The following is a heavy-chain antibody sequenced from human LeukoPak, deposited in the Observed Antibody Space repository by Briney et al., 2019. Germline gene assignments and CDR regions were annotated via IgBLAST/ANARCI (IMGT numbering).Heavy chain of an antibody. CDR3: ARDKWLRVPIFDY. D-gene: IGHD5-12*01. CDR1: GFTFINYG. Sequence: GSLRLSCAASGFTFINYGMHWVRQAPGKGLEWVAFIRYDGGNKYYADSVKGRFTISRDNAKNSLYLQMNSLRAEDTAVYYCARDKWLRVPIFDYWGQGTLVTVSS. V-gene: IGHV3-30*02. CDR2: IRYDGGNK. J-gene: IGHJ4*02.